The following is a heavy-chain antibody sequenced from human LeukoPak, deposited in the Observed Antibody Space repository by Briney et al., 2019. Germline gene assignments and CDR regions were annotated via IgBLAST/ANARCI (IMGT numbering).Heavy chain of an antibody. V-gene: IGHV3-23*01. CDR2: TSATSGST. J-gene: IGHJ4*02. Sequence: PGGSLRLSCAASGFTFSNYAMSWVRQAPGRGLEWVSTTSATSGSTYYADFVKGRFTISRDNSKYTLYLQMNSLRADDTAVYYCAKEGYYYDSSGYYYFDYWGQGTWSPSPQ. D-gene: IGHD3-22*01. CDR3: AKEGYYYDSSGYYYFDY. CDR1: GFTFSNYA.